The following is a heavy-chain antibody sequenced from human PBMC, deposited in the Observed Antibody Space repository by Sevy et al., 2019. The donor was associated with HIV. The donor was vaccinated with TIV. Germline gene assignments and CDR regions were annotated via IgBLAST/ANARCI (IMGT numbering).Heavy chain of an antibody. CDR1: GYTFTSYG. CDR2: ISAYNGNT. Sequence: SVKGSCKASGYTFTSYGISWVRQAPGQGLEWMGWISAYNGNTNYAQKLQGRVTMTTDTSTSTAYMELRSLRSDDTAVYYCARVGDYVWGSYRMGSYFDYWGQGTLVTVSS. CDR3: ARVGDYVWGSYRMGSYFDY. V-gene: IGHV1-18*04. J-gene: IGHJ4*02. D-gene: IGHD3-16*02.